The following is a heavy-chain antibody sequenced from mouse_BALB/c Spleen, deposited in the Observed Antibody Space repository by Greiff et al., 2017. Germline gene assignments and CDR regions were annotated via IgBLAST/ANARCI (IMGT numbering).Heavy chain of an antibody. CDR3: AREDYPYAMDY. CDR1: GYTFTSYW. D-gene: IGHD5-5*01. CDR2: IYPGDGDT. Sequence: QVQLQQSGAELARPGASVKLSCKASGYTFTSYWMQWVKQRPGQGLEWIGAIYPGDGDTRYTQKFKGKATLTADKSSSTAYMQLSSLASEDSAVYYCAREDYPYAMDYWGQGTSVTVSS. V-gene: IGHV1-87*01. J-gene: IGHJ4*01.